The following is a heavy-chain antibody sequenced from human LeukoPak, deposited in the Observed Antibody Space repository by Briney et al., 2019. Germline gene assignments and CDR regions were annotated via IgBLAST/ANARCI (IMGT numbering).Heavy chain of an antibody. CDR1: GFTFGSYG. CDR2: IWYDGSNK. D-gene: IGHD5-18*01. V-gene: IGHV3-33*01. Sequence: GGSLRLSCAASGFTFGSYGMHWVRQAPGKGLEWVAVIWYDGSNKYYADSVKGRFTISRDNSKNTLYLQMNSLRAEDTAVYYCARDNVLQLSFDYWGQGTLVTVSS. J-gene: IGHJ4*02. CDR3: ARDNVLQLSFDY.